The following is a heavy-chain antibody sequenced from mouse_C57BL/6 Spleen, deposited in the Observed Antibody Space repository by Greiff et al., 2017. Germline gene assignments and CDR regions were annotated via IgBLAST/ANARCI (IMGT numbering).Heavy chain of an antibody. CDR1: GFSLSTSGMG. V-gene: IGHV8-12*01. D-gene: IGHD1-1*01. CDR3: ARRDGSSYWYFDV. Sequence: ESGPGILQSSQTLSLTCSFSGFSLSTSGMGVSWIRQPSGKGLEWLAHIYWDDDKRYNPSLKSRLTISKDTSRNQVFLKITSVDTADTATYYCARRDGSSYWYFDVWGTGTTVTVSS. J-gene: IGHJ1*03. CDR2: IYWDDDK.